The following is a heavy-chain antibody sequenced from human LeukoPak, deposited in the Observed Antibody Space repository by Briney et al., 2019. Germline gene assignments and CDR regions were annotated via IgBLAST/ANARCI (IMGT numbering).Heavy chain of an antibody. CDR2: INHSGST. CDR1: GGSFSGYY. V-gene: IGHV4-34*01. D-gene: IGHD4-17*01. Sequence: SETLSLTCAVYGGSFSGYYSSWVRQPPGKGLEWVGGINHSGSTNYNPGLKSGVNIPVATSKNKSSLTLSSVTAADTAVYYCARGLTPHGDYVLAFDIWGQGTMVTVSS. CDR3: ARGLTPHGDYVLAFDI. J-gene: IGHJ3*02.